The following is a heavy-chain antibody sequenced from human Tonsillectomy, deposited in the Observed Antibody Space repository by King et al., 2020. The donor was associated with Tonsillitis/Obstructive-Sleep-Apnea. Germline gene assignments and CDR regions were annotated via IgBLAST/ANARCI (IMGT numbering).Heavy chain of an antibody. Sequence: VQLQESGPGLVKPSETLSLTCTVSGGSISSYYWSWIRQPPGKGLEWIGYIYYSGSTNYNPSLKSRVTISVDTSMNQFSLELSSVTAADTAVYYCARDQRCYTPPSYYYYYVDVWGKGTTVTVSS. D-gene: IGHD3-16*02. J-gene: IGHJ6*03. V-gene: IGHV4-59*01. CDR1: GGSISSYY. CDR3: ARDQRCYTPPSYYYYYVDV. CDR2: IYYSGST.